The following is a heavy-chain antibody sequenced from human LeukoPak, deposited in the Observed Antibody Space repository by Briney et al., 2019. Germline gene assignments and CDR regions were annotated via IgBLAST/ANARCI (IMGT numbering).Heavy chain of an antibody. J-gene: IGHJ4*02. CDR2: ISTSGST. D-gene: IGHD2-2*01. Sequence: SETLSLTCTVSGGSITSYYWSWIRQPAGKGLEWIGRISTSGSTNYNPALKSRVTMSVDTSKNQFSLKLSSVTAADTAVYYCSSTRFKYYFDYWGQGTLVTVSS. V-gene: IGHV4-4*07. CDR1: GGSITSYY. CDR3: SSTRFKYYFDY.